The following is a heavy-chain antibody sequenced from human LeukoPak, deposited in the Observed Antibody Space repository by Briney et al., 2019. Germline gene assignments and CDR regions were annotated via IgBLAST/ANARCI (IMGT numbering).Heavy chain of an antibody. D-gene: IGHD3-3*01. CDR3: AKDSIRSLEWLSITPTYFDY. Sequence: PGGSLRLSCAASGFTFSSYAMSWVRQAPGKGLEWVSAISGSGGSTYYADSVKGRFTISRDNSKNTLYLQMNSLRAEDTAVYYCAKDSIRSLEWLSITPTYFDYWGQGTLVTVSS. V-gene: IGHV3-23*01. CDR2: ISGSGGST. J-gene: IGHJ4*02. CDR1: GFTFSSYA.